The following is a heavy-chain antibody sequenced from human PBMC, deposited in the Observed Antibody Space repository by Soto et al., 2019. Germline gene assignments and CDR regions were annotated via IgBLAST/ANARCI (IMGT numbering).Heavy chain of an antibody. CDR3: ARDPKYNWNYVDYYYGMDV. D-gene: IGHD1-7*01. J-gene: IGHJ6*02. CDR2: ISAYNGNT. V-gene: IGHV1-18*04. CDR1: GYTFTSYG. Sequence: GASVKVSCKASGYTFTSYGISWVRQAPGQGLEWMGWISAYNGNTNYAQKFQGRVTMTTDTSTSTAYMELRSLRSDDTAVYYCARDPKYNWNYVDYYYGMDVWGQGTTVTVSS.